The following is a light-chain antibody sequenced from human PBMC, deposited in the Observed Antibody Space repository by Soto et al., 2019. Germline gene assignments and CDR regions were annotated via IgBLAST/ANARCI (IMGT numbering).Light chain of an antibody. V-gene: IGLV2-11*01. CDR1: SSDVGGYNY. CDR2: DVS. Sequence: QSALTQPRSVSGSPGQSVTISCTGTSSDVGGYNYVSWYQQHPGKAPKLMIYDVSQRPSGVPDRFSGSKSGNTASLTISGLQAEDEADYYCCSYAGIYTYVFGTGTKVTV. CDR3: CSYAGIYTYV. J-gene: IGLJ1*01.